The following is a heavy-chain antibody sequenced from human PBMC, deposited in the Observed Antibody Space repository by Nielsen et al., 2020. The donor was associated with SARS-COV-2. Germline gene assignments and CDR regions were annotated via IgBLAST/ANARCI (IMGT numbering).Heavy chain of an antibody. CDR3: ARDRTAYHYYMDV. CDR2: INQDAREK. V-gene: IGHV3-7*03. CDR1: GFTFRVYW. D-gene: IGHD1-1*01. Sequence: GGSLRLSCAASGFTFRVYWMTWVRQAPGKGLEWVANINQDAREKYHVDSVKGRFSISRDNAKRSLYLEMTSLTAEDTAVYFCARDRTAYHYYMDVWGKGTTVTVSS. J-gene: IGHJ6*03.